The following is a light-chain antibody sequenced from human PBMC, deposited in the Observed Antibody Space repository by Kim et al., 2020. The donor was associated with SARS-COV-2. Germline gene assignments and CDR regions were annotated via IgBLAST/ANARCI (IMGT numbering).Light chain of an antibody. Sequence: PVKLTCTLSSGHSNYAIAWHQQQPEKGPRYLMKLNSDGSHSKGDGIPDRFSGSSSGAERYLTISSLQSEDEADYYCQTWGTGIVVFGGGTQLTVL. J-gene: IGLJ2*01. V-gene: IGLV4-69*01. CDR1: SGHSNYA. CDR3: QTWGTGIVV. CDR2: LNSDGSH.